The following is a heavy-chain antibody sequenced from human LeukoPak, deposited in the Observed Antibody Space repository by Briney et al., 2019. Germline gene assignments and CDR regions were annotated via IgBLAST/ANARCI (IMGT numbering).Heavy chain of an antibody. V-gene: IGHV1-2*02. D-gene: IGHD5-12*01. Sequence: ASVKVSCKTSGYTFTDYYMHWVRQAPGQGLEWLGWINSHSGATKYAPKFQGRVTMTRDTSIKTSYMELNTLRSDDTAVYYCARPPTGHYDYEVFDYWGQGTLVTVSS. CDR1: GYTFTDYY. CDR2: INSHSGAT. CDR3: ARPPTGHYDYEVFDY. J-gene: IGHJ4*02.